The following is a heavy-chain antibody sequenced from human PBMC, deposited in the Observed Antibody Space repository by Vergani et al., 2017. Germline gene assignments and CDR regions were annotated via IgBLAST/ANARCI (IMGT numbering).Heavy chain of an antibody. V-gene: IGHV5-10-1*03. CDR1: GYSFTSYW. J-gene: IGHJ4*02. CDR2: IDPSVSYT. CDR3: ARLSYGDYEVSVFDY. Sequence: EVQLVQSGAEVKKPGESLRISCKGSGYSFTSYWISWVRQMPGKGLEWMGRIDPSVSYTNYSPSFQGHVTISADKSISTAYLQWSSLKASDTAMYYCARLSYGDYEVSVFDYWGQGTLVTVSS. D-gene: IGHD4-17*01.